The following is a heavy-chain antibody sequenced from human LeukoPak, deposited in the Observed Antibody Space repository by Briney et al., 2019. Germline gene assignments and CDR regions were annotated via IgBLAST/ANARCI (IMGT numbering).Heavy chain of an antibody. J-gene: IGHJ4*02. CDR3: ARHLAQWLVQWAYYFDY. V-gene: IGHV4-39*01. CDR1: GGSISSSSYC. Sequence: PSETLSLTCTVSGGSISSSSYCWGWIRQPPGKGLEWLGSIYYSGSTYYNPSLKSRVTISVDTSKNQFSLKLSSVTAADTAVYYCARHLAQWLVQWAYYFDYWGQGTLVTVSS. CDR2: IYYSGST. D-gene: IGHD6-19*01.